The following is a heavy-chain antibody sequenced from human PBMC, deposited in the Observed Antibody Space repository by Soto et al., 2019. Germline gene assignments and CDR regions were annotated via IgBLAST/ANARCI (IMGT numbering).Heavy chain of an antibody. J-gene: IGHJ6*02. CDR3: ARDGYYDFLTGSAYGMDV. CDR2: IFFSGST. Sequence: QVQLQESGPGLVKPSQTLSLTCTVSGGSISSGDFYWNWIRQHPGKGLEWIGYIFFSGSTYYNPSLKSRVTISLDTSKNHFSRKLSSVTAADTAVYYCARDGYYDFLTGSAYGMDVWGQGTTVTVSS. V-gene: IGHV4-31*03. D-gene: IGHD3-9*01. CDR1: GGSISSGDFY.